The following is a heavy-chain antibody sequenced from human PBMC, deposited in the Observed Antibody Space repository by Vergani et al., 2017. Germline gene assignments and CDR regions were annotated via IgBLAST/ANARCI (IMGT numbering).Heavy chain of an antibody. D-gene: IGHD3-10*01. CDR2: IHHSGRT. Sequence: QVQLQQWGAGLLPPSETLSLPSPLYGRSFRAYYWRSIRHPPRTGLGWIGEIHHSGRTNYNPSLKSRVTISVDTSKNQFSLKLSSVTAADTAVYYCASRPINYGSGSYYNNPFDYWGQGTLVTVSS. V-gene: IGHV4-34*01. J-gene: IGHJ4*02. CDR1: GRSFRAYY. CDR3: ASRPINYGSGSYYNNPFDY.